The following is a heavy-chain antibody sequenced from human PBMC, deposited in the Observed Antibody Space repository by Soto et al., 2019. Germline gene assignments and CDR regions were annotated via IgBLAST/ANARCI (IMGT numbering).Heavy chain of an antibody. Sequence: SETLSLTCTVSGGSISSGGYYWSWIRQHPGKGLEWIGYIYSSGSTFYNPSLKSRVTISVDTSKNQFSLNLNSVTAAATAVYYCARVLWSTVSPTRDSWFAPWGQGAVVTVSS. V-gene: IGHV4-31*03. CDR2: IYSSGST. D-gene: IGHD4-17*01. CDR1: GGSISSGGYY. J-gene: IGHJ5*02. CDR3: ARVLWSTVSPTRDSWFAP.